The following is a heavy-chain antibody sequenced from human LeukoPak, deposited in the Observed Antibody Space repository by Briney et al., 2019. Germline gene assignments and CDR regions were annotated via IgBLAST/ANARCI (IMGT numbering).Heavy chain of an antibody. CDR3: ASGDSVNYYHDY. D-gene: IGHD5/OR15-5a*01. Sequence: ASVKVSCKTSGYTFTNFDINWVRQATGQGLEWMGWMNPKSGNTHFAQKFQGRVTMTRDTAVSTAYMELSSLRSEDTAVYYCASGDSVNYYHDYWGQGTLVTVSS. CDR2: MNPKSGNT. V-gene: IGHV1-8*01. J-gene: IGHJ4*02. CDR1: GYTFTNFD.